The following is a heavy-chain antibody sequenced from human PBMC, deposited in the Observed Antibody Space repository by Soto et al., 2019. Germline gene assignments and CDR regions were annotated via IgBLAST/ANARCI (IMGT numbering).Heavy chain of an antibody. CDR2: INPNSGDR. CDR1: RYTFTDYF. V-gene: IGHV1-2*02. Sequence: ASVKVSCKASRYTFTDYFVYWVRQAPGQGLEWMGWINPNSGDRNYAQKFQGRVTLTRDTAISTAYMELRGLISDDTAVYYCARARDLRYDYWGPGTLVTVSS. J-gene: IGHJ4*02. CDR3: ARARDLRYDY. D-gene: IGHD1-26*01.